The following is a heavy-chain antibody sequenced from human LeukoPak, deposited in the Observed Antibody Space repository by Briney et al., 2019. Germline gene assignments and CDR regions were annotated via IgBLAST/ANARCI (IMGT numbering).Heavy chain of an antibody. Sequence: GGSLRLSCAASGFTFSSYGMHWVRQAPGKGLEWVAFIRYDGSNKYYADSVKGRFTISRDNSKNTLYLQMNSLRAEDTAVYYCAKRASYCSGGSCYSYAFDYWGQGTLVTVSS. CDR3: AKRASYCSGGSCYSYAFDY. J-gene: IGHJ4*02. CDR1: GFTFSSYG. D-gene: IGHD2-15*01. CDR2: IRYDGSNK. V-gene: IGHV3-30*02.